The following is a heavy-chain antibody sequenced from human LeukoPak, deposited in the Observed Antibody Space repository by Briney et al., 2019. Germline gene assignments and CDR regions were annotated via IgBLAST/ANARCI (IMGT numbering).Heavy chain of an antibody. CDR1: GFSFGDYW. CDR3: ARVGAWDLQRVFEY. V-gene: IGHV3-7*01. Sequence: PGGSLRLSCAASGFSFGDYWMTWARHIPGKGPEWVANIKQDGAEKHYAESVEGRFIISRDNAKNSLYLEMDSLKVEDTAVYYCARVGAWDLQRVFEYWGQGTLVTVSS. CDR2: IKQDGAEK. D-gene: IGHD1-26*01. J-gene: IGHJ4*02.